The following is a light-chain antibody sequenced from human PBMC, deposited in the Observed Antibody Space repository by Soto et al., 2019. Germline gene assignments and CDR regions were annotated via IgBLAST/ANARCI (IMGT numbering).Light chain of an antibody. Sequence: QSVLTQPPSASGTPGQRVTISCSGNSSNIGNNYVYWYQQFPGTAPKLLIYRNDQRPSGVPDRFSGSKSGTSASLAIGGLRSEDEANYYCAAWDDSLSGLFGGGTQLTVL. J-gene: IGLJ2*01. CDR2: RND. V-gene: IGLV1-47*01. CDR1: SSNIGNNY. CDR3: AAWDDSLSGL.